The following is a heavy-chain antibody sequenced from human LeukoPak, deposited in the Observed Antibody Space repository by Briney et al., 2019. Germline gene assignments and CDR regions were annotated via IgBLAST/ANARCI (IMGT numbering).Heavy chain of an antibody. CDR3: ARGPDYCSSTSCSRQGFDY. V-gene: IGHV1-18*01. CDR2: ISAYNGNT. D-gene: IGHD2-2*01. CDR1: GYTFTTYG. J-gene: IGHJ4*02. Sequence: ASVKVSCKASGYTFTTYGLSWVRQAPGQGLEWMGLISAYNGNTNYAQKFQGRVSMTTDTSTSTAYMELRSLRSDDTAVYYCARGPDYCSSTSCSRQGFDYWGQGTLVTVSS.